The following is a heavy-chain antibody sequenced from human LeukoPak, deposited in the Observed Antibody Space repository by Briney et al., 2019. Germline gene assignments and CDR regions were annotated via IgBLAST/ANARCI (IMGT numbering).Heavy chain of an antibody. CDR1: GYTFTRYD. D-gene: IGHD3-9*01. J-gene: IGHJ5*02. V-gene: IGHV1-8*01. CDR3: ASRSSGGYFDWLLAYNCFDA. CDR2: MNPNSGNT. Sequence: ASVTVACTNSGYTFTRYDINWVRQATRQGLEWMGWMNPNSGNTGYAQKFQGRVTMTRNTSISTAYMELSSLRSEDTAVYYCASRSSGGYFDWLLAYNCFDAWGQGTLVTVSS.